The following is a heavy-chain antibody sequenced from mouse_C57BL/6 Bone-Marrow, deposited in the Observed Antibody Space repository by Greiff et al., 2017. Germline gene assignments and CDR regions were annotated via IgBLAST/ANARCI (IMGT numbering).Heavy chain of an antibody. CDR2: IDPEDGET. J-gene: IGHJ1*03. CDR1: GFNIKDYY. D-gene: IGHD1-1*01. Sequence: EVQLQQSGAELVKPGASVKLSCTASGFNIKDYYMHWVKQRTEQGLEWIGRIDPEDGETKYAAKFQGKATITADTSYNTAYLQLSSLTSEDTAVYYCARSPYGSSPYWYFDVWGTGTTVTGSS. CDR3: ARSPYGSSPYWYFDV. V-gene: IGHV14-2*01.